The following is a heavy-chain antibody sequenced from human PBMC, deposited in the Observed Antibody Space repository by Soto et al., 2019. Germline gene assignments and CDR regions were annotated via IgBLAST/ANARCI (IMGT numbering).Heavy chain of an antibody. CDR1: GYTFTSYY. D-gene: IGHD3-9*01. Sequence: ASVKVSCKASGYTFTSYYMHWVRQAPGQGLEWMGIINPSGGSTSYAQKFQGRVTMTRDTSTSTVYMELSGLRSEDTAAYYCARVSYYDILTGSGAFDIWGQGTMVTVSS. CDR2: INPSGGST. CDR3: ARVSYYDILTGSGAFDI. J-gene: IGHJ3*02. V-gene: IGHV1-46*03.